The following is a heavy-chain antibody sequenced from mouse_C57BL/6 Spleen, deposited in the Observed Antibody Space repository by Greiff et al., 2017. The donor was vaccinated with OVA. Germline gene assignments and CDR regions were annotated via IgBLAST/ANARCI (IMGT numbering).Heavy chain of an antibody. Sequence: VQLQQSGPELVKPGASVKISCKASGYAFSSSWMNWVKQRPGKGLEWIGRIYPGDGDTNYNGKFKGKATLTADKSSSTAYMQLSSLTSEDSAVYFCAAFITTVVGAMDYWGQGTSVTVSS. CDR3: AAFITTVVGAMDY. D-gene: IGHD1-1*01. CDR2: IYPGDGDT. V-gene: IGHV1-82*01. J-gene: IGHJ4*01. CDR1: GYAFSSSW.